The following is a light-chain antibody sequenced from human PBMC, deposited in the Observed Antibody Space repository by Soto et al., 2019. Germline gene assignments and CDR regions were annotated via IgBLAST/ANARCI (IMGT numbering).Light chain of an antibody. CDR1: QSVSNL. V-gene: IGKV3-15*01. J-gene: IGKJ1*01. CDR3: QQYNNWPRT. Sequence: TRCPSTLTLSPAYRGALAGGASQSVSNLLAWYQQKPGQAPRLLIHGATTRARGIPARFSGSGSGTEFTLTISSLQSEDFAAYYCQQYNNWPRTFGQGTKVDIK. CDR2: GAT.